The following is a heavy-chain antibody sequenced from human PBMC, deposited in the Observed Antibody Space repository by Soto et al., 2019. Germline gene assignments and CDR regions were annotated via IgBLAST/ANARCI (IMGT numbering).Heavy chain of an antibody. CDR2: ISYDGSNK. CDR1: GFTFSSYG. CDR3: VRDRDGYRRTYFDL. Sequence: GGSLRLSCAASGFTFSSYGMHWVRQAPGKGLEWVAVISYDGSNKYYADSVKGRFTISRDNSKNTLYLQMDSLRVEDTAVYYCVRDRDGYRRTYFDLWGQGALVTVSS. J-gene: IGHJ4*02. D-gene: IGHD5-12*01. V-gene: IGHV3-30*03.